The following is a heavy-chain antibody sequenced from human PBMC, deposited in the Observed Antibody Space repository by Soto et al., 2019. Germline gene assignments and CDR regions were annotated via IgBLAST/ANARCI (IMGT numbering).Heavy chain of an antibody. CDR2: IIPIFGAP. V-gene: IGHV1-69*13. CDR1: GGSFSSYS. J-gene: IGHJ4*02. Sequence: SVKVSCKASGGSFSSYSINWMRQAPGQGLAWMGGIIPIFGAPNYAREFQGRVTITADESTSTVYMELSSLRSEDTAVYYCARGNSYHYDSSGYKSPFQHWGQGTLVTVSS. CDR3: ARGNSYHYDSSGYKSPFQH. D-gene: IGHD3-22*01.